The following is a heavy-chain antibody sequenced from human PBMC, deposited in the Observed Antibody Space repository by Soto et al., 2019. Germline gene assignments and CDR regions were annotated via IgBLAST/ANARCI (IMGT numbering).Heavy chain of an antibody. CDR2: IVPIFGTA. J-gene: IGHJ4*02. D-gene: IGHD3-22*01. Sequence: ASVKVSCKASGGTFSSYAISWVRQAPGQGLEWMGGIVPIFGTANYAQKFQGRVTITADESTSTAYMELSSLRSEDTAVYYCAQRYYDSSGYYPFDYWGQGTLVTVSS. CDR1: GGTFSSYA. CDR3: AQRYYDSSGYYPFDY. V-gene: IGHV1-69*13.